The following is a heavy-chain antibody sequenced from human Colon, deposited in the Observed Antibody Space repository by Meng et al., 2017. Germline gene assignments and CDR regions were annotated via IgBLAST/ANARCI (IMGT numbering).Heavy chain of an antibody. Sequence: QVQLQGSGPGLVGPSETLSPTCTVSGGSVSSGTYYWSWIRQPPGKGLEWIGCIYYSGTTNYNPSLKSRVTISVDTSKNQFSLKLSSVTPADTAVYFCARDRVPGKYWGQGTLVTVSS. CDR2: IYYSGTT. V-gene: IGHV4-61*01. J-gene: IGHJ4*02. CDR3: ARDRVPGKY. CDR1: GGSVSSGTYY. D-gene: IGHD1-14*01.